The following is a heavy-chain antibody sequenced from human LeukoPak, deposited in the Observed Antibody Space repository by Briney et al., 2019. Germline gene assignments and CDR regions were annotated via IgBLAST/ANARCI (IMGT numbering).Heavy chain of an antibody. CDR1: GFTFSSYS. CDR2: ISSSSSYI. CDR3: ARDDGGTGMDA. Sequence: GGSLRLSCAASGFTFSSYSMNWVRQAPGKGLEWVSSISSSSSYIYYADSVKGRFTISRDNAKNSLYLQMNSLRAEDTAVYYCARDDGGTGMDAWGKGTTVTVSS. J-gene: IGHJ6*04. D-gene: IGHD2-15*01. V-gene: IGHV3-21*01.